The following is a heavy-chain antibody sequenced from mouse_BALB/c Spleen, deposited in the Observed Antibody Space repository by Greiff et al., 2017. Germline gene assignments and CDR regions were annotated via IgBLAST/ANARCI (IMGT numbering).Heavy chain of an antibody. D-gene: IGHD2-2*01. Sequence: QVQLQQSGAELVKPGASVKLSCKASGYTFTSYWMHWVKQRPGQGLEWIGEINPSNGRTNYNEKFKSKATLTVDKSSSTAYMQLSSLTSEDSAVYYCARWLRQGFDYWGQGTTLTVSS. V-gene: IGHV1S81*02. CDR2: INPSNGRT. CDR1: GYTFTSYW. CDR3: ARWLRQGFDY. J-gene: IGHJ2*01.